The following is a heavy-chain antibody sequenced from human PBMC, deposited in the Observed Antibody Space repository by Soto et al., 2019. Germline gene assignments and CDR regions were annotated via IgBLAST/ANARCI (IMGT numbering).Heavy chain of an antibody. CDR2: ISSSSSYT. Sequence: QVQLVESGGGLVKPGGSLRLSCAASGFTFSDYYMRWIRQAPGKGLEWVSYISSSSSYTNYADSVKGRFTISRDNAKNSLYLQMNSLRAEDTAVYYCAREVPEDCSGGSCYSRASDYWGQGTLVTVSS. CDR3: AREVPEDCSGGSCYSRASDY. J-gene: IGHJ4*02. V-gene: IGHV3-11*05. D-gene: IGHD2-15*01. CDR1: GFTFSDYY.